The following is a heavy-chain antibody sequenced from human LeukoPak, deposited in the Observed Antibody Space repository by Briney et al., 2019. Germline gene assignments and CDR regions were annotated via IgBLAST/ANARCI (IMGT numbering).Heavy chain of an antibody. CDR2: VGNDEKTI. J-gene: IGHJ4*02. CDR3: ARGHTAVTRHFDF. D-gene: IGHD4-17*01. CDR1: GFTFTGHS. V-gene: IGHV3-30*04. Sequence: GRSLRLSCVASGFTFTGHSMHWVRQAPGKGLEWVAVVGNDEKTIFYADSLKGRFTISRDNSKNTLFLQMNSLRAEDTAVYYCARGHTAVTRHFDFWGQGTLVTVSS.